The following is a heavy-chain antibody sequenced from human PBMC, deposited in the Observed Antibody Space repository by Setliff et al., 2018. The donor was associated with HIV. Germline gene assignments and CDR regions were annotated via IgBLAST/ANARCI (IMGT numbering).Heavy chain of an antibody. Sequence: TLSLPCAVFGGSFSNYYWSWVRQPPGKGLEFIAEIDHEGTTNYNPSLKSRATISVDTSKNHLSLKLTSMTAADTGVYFCTLTHVGAQTHVGIPMIDNFWGQGTLVTVSS. CDR2: IDHEGTT. J-gene: IGHJ4*02. CDR1: GGSFSNYY. V-gene: IGHV4-34*01. D-gene: IGHD3-16*02. CDR3: TLTHVGAQTHVGIPMIDNF.